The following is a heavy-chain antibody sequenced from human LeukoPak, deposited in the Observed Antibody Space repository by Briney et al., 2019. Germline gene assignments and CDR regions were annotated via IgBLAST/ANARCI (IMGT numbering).Heavy chain of an antibody. Sequence: ASVKVSCKASGYTFTGYYMHWVRQAPGQGLEWMGWINPNSGGTNYAQKFQGRVTMTRDTSISTAYMELSRLRSDDTAVYYCARANYDSSGYYYNFDYWGQGTLVTVSS. J-gene: IGHJ4*02. V-gene: IGHV1-2*02. CDR2: INPNSGGT. D-gene: IGHD3-22*01. CDR1: GYTFTGYY. CDR3: ARANYDSSGYYYNFDY.